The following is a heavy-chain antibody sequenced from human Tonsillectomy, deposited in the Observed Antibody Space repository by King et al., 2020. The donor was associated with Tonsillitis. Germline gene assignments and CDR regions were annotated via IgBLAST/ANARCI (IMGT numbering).Heavy chain of an antibody. CDR1: GGSISSGGYS. J-gene: IGHJ5*02. CDR2: IFYSGNT. V-gene: IGHV4-30-4*07. Sequence: VQLQESGPGLVKPSQTLSLTCAVSGGSISSGGYSWSWIRQPPGKRLEWIGYIFYSGNTYYNPSLKSRVTISLDTSKNQFSLKLSSVTAADTAVYYCARDNRGAAAGIRHWFDPWGQGTLVTVSS. D-gene: IGHD6-13*01. CDR3: ARDNRGAAAGIRHWFDP.